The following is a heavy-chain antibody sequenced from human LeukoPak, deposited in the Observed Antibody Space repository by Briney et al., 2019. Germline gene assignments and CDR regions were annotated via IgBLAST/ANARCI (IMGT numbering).Heavy chain of an antibody. D-gene: IGHD1-26*01. J-gene: IGHJ4*02. CDR2: IYYSGST. CDR3: ARLYKGSYPRLYYFDY. CDR1: GGSISSYY. Sequence: SETLSLTCTVSGGSISSYYWSWTRQPPGKGLEWIGYIYYSGSTNYNPSLKSRVTISVDTSKNQFSLKLSSVTAADTAVYYCARLYKGSYPRLYYFDYWGQGTLVTVSS. V-gene: IGHV4-59*08.